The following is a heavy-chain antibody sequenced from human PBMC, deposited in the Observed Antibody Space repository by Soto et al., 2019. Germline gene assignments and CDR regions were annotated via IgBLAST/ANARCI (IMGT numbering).Heavy chain of an antibody. J-gene: IGHJ4*02. D-gene: IGHD3-10*01. CDR1: GYASLSHA. CDR3: AREVPGVTSFDY. Sequence: VASVKVSFKASGYASLSHAMHWVRQVPGQLYEWLGWINAGVDGTMYSERFQDRIRITRDTSANTVYMELNALTLEDTAVYYCAREVPGVTSFDYWGQGTLVTVSS. V-gene: IGHV1-3*01. CDR2: INAGVDGT.